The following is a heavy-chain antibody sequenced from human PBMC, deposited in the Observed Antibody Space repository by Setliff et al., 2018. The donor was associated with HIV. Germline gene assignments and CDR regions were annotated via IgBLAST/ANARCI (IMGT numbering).Heavy chain of an antibody. V-gene: IGHV3-9*01. D-gene: IGHD1-1*01. CDR2: TGWSGSTS. J-gene: IGHJ6*03. Sequence: PGGSLRLSCAGSGFTFSVHSMIWVRQAPGKGLEWVASTGWSGSTSEYADAVRGRFTISRDNAKSSLYLQMDSLRLEDTALYFCIKDGTVLGRNYFYLDAWGKGTMVTVSS. CDR1: GFTFSVHS. CDR3: IKDGTVLGRNYFYLDA.